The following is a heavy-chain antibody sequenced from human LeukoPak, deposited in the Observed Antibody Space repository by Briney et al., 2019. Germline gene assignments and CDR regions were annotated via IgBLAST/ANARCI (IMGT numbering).Heavy chain of an antibody. CDR1: GVSTTNGIYY. CDR2: VHNVGST. V-gene: IGHV4-39*01. CDR3: ARHAEYNSGWHFYLDH. D-gene: IGHD6-19*01. Sequence: PSETLSLTCTVSGVSTTNGIYYWAWIRQARGKGLEWIGSVHNVGSTYYNLSLRTRVTISIDASKNQFSLRLNSVTAADTAVYYCARHAEYNSGWHFYLDHWGQGILVTVSS. J-gene: IGHJ4*02.